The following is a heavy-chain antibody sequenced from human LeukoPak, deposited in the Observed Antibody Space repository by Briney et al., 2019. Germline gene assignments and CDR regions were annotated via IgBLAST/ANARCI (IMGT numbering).Heavy chain of an antibody. J-gene: IGHJ3*02. CDR3: TPVRWEWEPYDAFDI. V-gene: IGHV3-73*01. CDR1: GLTFSGSA. Sequence: GGSLRLSCAASGLTFSGSAMHRVRQASGKGLEWVSRISSKANSYATAYAASVKGRFTISRDDSKNTAYLQMNSLKTEDTAVYYCTPVRWEWEPYDAFDIWGQGTMVTVSS. CDR2: ISSKANSYAT. D-gene: IGHD1-26*01.